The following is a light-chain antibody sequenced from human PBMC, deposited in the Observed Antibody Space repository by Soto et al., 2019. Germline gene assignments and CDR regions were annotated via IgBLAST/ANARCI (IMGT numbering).Light chain of an antibody. CDR3: CSYAGSYFYV. CDR2: DVS. CDR1: SSDVGGYNY. Sequence: QSVLTQPRSVSGSPGQSVTISCTGTSSDVGGYNYVSWYQQHPGKAPKLMIYDVSKRPSGVPDRFSGSKSGNPASLTISGLQAEDGADYYCCSYAGSYFYVFGTGTKVTVL. J-gene: IGLJ1*01. V-gene: IGLV2-11*01.